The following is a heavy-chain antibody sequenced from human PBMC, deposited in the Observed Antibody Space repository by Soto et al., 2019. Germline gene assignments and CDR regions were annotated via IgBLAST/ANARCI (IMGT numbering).Heavy chain of an antibody. V-gene: IGHV3-30*18. D-gene: IGHD2-15*01. Sequence: QVQLVESGGGVVQPGRSLRLSCAASGLTFSRYGFHWVRQAPGKGLEWVAVISYDGNNKYYADSVKGRFTISRDNSENTLFLQMNSLRSEDTAVYYCAKLPYPSIVVDPAEIDYWGQGTLVTVSS. CDR2: ISYDGNNK. J-gene: IGHJ4*02. CDR1: GLTFSRYG. CDR3: AKLPYPSIVVDPAEIDY.